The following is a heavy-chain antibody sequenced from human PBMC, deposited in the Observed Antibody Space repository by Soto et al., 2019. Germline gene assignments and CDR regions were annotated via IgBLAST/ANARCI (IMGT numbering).Heavy chain of an antibody. V-gene: IGHV3-21*01. CDR3: AGSSDDGRDN. CDR2: ISGSRSFI. CDR1: GFSLSDYS. J-gene: IGHJ4*02. D-gene: IGHD1-26*01. Sequence: EVQLVESGGGLVKPGGSLRLSCAASGFSLSDYSMNWIRQAPGKGLEWVASISGSRSFIHYAESMKGRFTISRDNAKNSLYLQMNSLSAEDTAVYYCAGSSDDGRDNWGQGTLVTVSS.